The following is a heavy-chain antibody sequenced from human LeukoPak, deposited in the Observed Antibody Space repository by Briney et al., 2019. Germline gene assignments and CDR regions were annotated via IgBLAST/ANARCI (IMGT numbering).Heavy chain of an antibody. CDR2: ISAYNGNT. Sequence: ASVKVSCKASGYTFTSYGISWVRQAPGQGLEWMGWISAYNGNTNYAQKLQGRVTMTTDTPTSTAYMELRSLRSDDTAVYYCARDYGGIDYYYGMDVWGQGTTVTVSS. CDR3: ARDYGGIDYYYGMDV. V-gene: IGHV1-18*01. J-gene: IGHJ6*02. CDR1: GYTFTSYG. D-gene: IGHD4-17*01.